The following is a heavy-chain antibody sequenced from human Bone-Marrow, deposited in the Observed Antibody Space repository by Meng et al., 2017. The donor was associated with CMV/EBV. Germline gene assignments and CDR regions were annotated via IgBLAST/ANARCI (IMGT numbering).Heavy chain of an antibody. Sequence: SETLSLTCTVSGGSISSKSYYWGWIRQPPGKGLEWIGSLSYSGSTYYNPSLKSRITISVDTSTNQFSLKLTSVTAADTAVYYCAKDLLVGATKGYFDYWGQGTLVTVSS. CDR1: GGSISSKSYY. CDR2: LSYSGST. CDR3: AKDLLVGATKGYFDY. V-gene: IGHV4-39*02. J-gene: IGHJ4*02. D-gene: IGHD1-26*01.